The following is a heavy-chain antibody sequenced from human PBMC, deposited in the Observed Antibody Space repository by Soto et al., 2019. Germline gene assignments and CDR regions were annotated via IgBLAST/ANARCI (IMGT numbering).Heavy chain of an antibody. V-gene: IGHV4-31*03. Sequence: SETLYLTCTASGGSISTENYYWSWVRQHPGKALEWIGYIYHSGRTFYNPSLKSRSTISVDTSKNQFTLNLISVTAADTAVYYCAGGGSIVVATRRLMDVWGKGTTVTVSS. CDR3: AGGGSIVVATRRLMDV. CDR2: IYHSGRT. J-gene: IGHJ6*03. D-gene: IGHD3-22*01. CDR1: GGSISTENYY.